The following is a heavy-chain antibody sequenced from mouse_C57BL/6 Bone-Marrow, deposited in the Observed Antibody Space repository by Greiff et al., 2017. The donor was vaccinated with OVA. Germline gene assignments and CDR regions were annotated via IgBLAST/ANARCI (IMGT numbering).Heavy chain of an antibody. J-gene: IGHJ4*01. V-gene: IGHV10-1*01. CDR1: GFSFNTYA. CDR2: IRSKSNNYAT. CDR3: LRLYYYAMDY. Sequence: DVKLVESGGGLVQPKGSLKLSCAASGFSFNTYAMNWVRQAPGKGLEWVARIRSKSNNYATYYADSVKDSFTISRDDSESMLYLQSNNLKTEDTAMYYCLRLYYYAMDYWGQGTSVTVSS.